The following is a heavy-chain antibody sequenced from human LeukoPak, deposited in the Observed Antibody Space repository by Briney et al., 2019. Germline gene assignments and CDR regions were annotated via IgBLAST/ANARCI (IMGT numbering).Heavy chain of an antibody. CDR1: GFTFSSYG. V-gene: IGHV3-33*01. Sequence: GGSLRLSCAASGFTFSSYGMHWVRQAPGKGLEWVAVIWYDGSNKYYADSVKGRFTISRDNSKNTLYLQMNSLRAEDTAVYYCARAPISGPPFNYFDYWGQGTLVTVPS. J-gene: IGHJ4*02. D-gene: IGHD6-19*01. CDR2: IWYDGSNK. CDR3: ARAPISGPPFNYFDY.